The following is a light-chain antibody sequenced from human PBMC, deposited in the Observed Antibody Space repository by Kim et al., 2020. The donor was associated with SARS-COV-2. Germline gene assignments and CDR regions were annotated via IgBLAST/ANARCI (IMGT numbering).Light chain of an antibody. CDR1: QNINSH. CDR3: QQANSFPFT. J-gene: IGKJ3*01. Sequence: DIQMTQSPSSLSASVGDRVTITCRTSQNINSHLNWYHQKPGRAPKLLIYAASSLQSGVPSRFSGSGSGTDFTLTISSLQPEDFATYYCQQANSFPFTFGPGTKVDIK. CDR2: AAS. V-gene: IGKV1-39*01.